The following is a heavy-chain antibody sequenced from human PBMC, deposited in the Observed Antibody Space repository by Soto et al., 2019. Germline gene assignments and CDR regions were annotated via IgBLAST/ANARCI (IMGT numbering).Heavy chain of an antibody. CDR2: INAGNGNT. CDR1: GYTFTSYD. D-gene: IGHD3-22*01. V-gene: IGHV1-3*01. Sequence: ASVKVSCKASGYTFTSYDINWVRRAPGQRLEWMGWINAGNGNTKYSQKFQGRVTITRDTSASTAYMELSTLRSEDTAVYYCARVAVGYYDSSGPWDAFDIWGQGTMVTVS. CDR3: ARVAVGYYDSSGPWDAFDI. J-gene: IGHJ3*02.